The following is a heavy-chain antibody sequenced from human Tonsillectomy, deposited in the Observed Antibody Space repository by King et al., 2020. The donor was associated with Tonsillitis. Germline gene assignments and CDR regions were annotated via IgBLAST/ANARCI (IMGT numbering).Heavy chain of an antibody. Sequence: VQLVESGGGLVQPGGSLRLSCAASGFTVSNNYMNWVRQAPGKGLEWVSVIYSGGSTYYADSVKGRFIISRHNSKNTLYLQMNSLSAEDTAVYYCASASQSLYSGAEYWGQGTLVTVSS. CDR1: GFTVSNNY. V-gene: IGHV3-53*04. CDR3: ASASQSLYSGAEY. D-gene: IGHD6-19*01. J-gene: IGHJ4*02. CDR2: IYSGGST.